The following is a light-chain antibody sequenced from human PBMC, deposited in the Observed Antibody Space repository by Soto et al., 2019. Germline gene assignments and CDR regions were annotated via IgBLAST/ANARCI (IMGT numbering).Light chain of an antibody. Sequence: EIGMTQSPATLSVSPGERVTLSCRASQNIGSNLACYQQKFVQAPRLLTYGASSRATVIPDWFSGSGSGTDFTLTISRLEPEDFAVYYCQQYGLSPRTFGQGTKVDIK. CDR3: QQYGLSPRT. V-gene: IGKV3-20*01. CDR1: QNIGSN. J-gene: IGKJ1*01. CDR2: GAS.